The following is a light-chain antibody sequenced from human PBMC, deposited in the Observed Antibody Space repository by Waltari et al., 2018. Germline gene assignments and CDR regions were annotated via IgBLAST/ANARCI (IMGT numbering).Light chain of an antibody. CDR1: SSDVGGYDF. Sequence: QSALTQPASVSGSPGQSITISCTGTSSDVGGYDFVSWYQQYPGTAPKLVIFDVYYLPSGVSHRFSASKSGNTASLTISGLQTEDEADYYCSSYTSISTSVVFGGGTKLTVL. V-gene: IGLV2-14*03. CDR2: DVY. J-gene: IGLJ2*01. CDR3: SSYTSISTSVV.